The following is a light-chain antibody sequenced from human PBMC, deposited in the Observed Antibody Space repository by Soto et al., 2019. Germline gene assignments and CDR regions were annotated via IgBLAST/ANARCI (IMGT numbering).Light chain of an antibody. CDR3: QQYNSYPWT. CDR1: QSISSY. CDR2: AAS. J-gene: IGKJ1*01. Sequence: DIQMTQSPSCLSASVGDRFTSTCRASQSISSYLNWYQQKKGKAPKXXIYAASSLQSGVPSRFSGSGYGTEFNLTISSLQTDDFATYYCQQYNSYPWTFGQGTKVDIK. V-gene: IGKV1-39*01.